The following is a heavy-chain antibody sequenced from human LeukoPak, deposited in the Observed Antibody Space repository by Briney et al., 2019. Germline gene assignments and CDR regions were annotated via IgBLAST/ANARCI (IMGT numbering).Heavy chain of an antibody. CDR1: GFTFDDYG. V-gene: IGHV3-20*04. Sequence: PGGSLRLSCAASGFTFDDYGMSWVRQAPGKGLEWVSGINWNGGSTGYADSVKGRFTISRDNAKNSLYLQMNILRADDTAVYYCARVSPNTVTPLQYLDYWGQGTLVTVSS. CDR3: ARVSPNTVTPLQYLDY. D-gene: IGHD4-17*01. CDR2: INWNGGST. J-gene: IGHJ4*02.